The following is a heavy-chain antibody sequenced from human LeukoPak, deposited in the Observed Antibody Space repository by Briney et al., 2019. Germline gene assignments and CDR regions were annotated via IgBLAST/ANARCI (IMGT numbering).Heavy chain of an antibody. CDR3: ARDRLKYSSSWNNWFDP. V-gene: IGHV3-21*01. Sequence: GGSLRLSCAASGFTFSSYSMNWVRQAPGKGLEWVSSISSSSSYIYYADSVKGRFTISRDNAKNSLYLQMNSLRAEDTAVYYCARDRLKYSSSWNNWFDPWGQGTLVTVSS. CDR1: GFTFSSYS. J-gene: IGHJ5*02. CDR2: ISSSSSYI. D-gene: IGHD6-13*01.